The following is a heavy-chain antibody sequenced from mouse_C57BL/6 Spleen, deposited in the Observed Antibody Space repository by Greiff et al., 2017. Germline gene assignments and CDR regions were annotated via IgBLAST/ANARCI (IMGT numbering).Heavy chain of an antibody. Sequence: VQRVESGAELVKPGASVKISCKASGYAFSSYWMNWVKQRPGKGLEWIGQIYPGDGDTNYNGKFKGKATLTADKSSSTAYMQLSSLTSEDSAVYFCARSYYDYGGAMDYWGQGTSVTVSS. D-gene: IGHD2-4*01. CDR1: GYAFSSYW. CDR3: ARSYYDYGGAMDY. V-gene: IGHV1-80*01. CDR2: IYPGDGDT. J-gene: IGHJ4*01.